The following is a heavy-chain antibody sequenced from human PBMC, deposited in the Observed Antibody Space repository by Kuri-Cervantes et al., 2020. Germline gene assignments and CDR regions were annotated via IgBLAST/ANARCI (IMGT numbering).Heavy chain of an antibody. Sequence: SETLSLTCTVSGGSISSYYWSWIRQPAGKGLEWIGRIYTSGSTNYNPSLKSRVTISVDTSKNQFSLKLSSVTAADTAVYYCARVGTFPWSGYYSSWFDPWGAGTLVTVSS. V-gene: IGHV4-4*07. D-gene: IGHD3-3*01. CDR1: GGSISSYY. J-gene: IGHJ5*02. CDR3: ARVGTFPWSGYYSSWFDP. CDR2: IYTSGST.